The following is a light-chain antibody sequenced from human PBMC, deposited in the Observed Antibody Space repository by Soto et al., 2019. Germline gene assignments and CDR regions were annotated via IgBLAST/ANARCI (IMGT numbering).Light chain of an antibody. J-gene: IGKJ1*01. CDR1: QSISSN. Sequence: EIVMTQSRATLSVSPGERATLSCRASQSISSNLAWYQQKPGQAHRLLIYGASSRATGIPDRFSGSGSGTEFALTISCLHPEDFAVYNCQRYGRSAGRFGQGTKVDIK. CDR2: GAS. CDR3: QRYGRSAGR. V-gene: IGKV3D-15*01.